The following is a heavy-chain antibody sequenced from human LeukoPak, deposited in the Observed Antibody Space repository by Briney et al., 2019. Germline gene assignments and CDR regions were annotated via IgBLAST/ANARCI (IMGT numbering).Heavy chain of an antibody. CDR3: ARGFDGNFDY. CDR1: GFTFSSYN. V-gene: IGHV3-21*04. CDR2: ISSTSNYI. D-gene: IGHD3-9*01. Sequence: GGSLRLSCAASGFTFSSYNMNWVRQAPGKGLEWVSSISSTSNYIYYADSVKGRFTISRDNAKNSLYLQMNSLRAEDTALYYCARGFDGNFDYWGQGTLVTVSP. J-gene: IGHJ4*02.